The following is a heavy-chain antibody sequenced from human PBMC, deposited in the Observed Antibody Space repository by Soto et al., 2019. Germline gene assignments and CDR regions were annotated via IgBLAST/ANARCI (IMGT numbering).Heavy chain of an antibody. V-gene: IGHV3-15*07. D-gene: IGHD6-19*01. Sequence: EVQLVESGGGWVKPGGSLRLSCAASGFTFSNVWMNWVRQAPGKGLEWVGRINSKTDGGTTDYAAPVKGRFTISRDDSKTPPYLQMNSLKTEDPAVYYCTPLALKYSSGWYEFSDWGQGTLVTVSS. CDR3: TPLALKYSSGWYEFSD. J-gene: IGHJ4*02. CDR1: GFTFSNVW. CDR2: INSKTDGGTT.